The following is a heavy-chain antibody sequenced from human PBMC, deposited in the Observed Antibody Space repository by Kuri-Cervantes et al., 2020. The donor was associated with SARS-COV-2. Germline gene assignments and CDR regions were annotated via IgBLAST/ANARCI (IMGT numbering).Heavy chain of an antibody. CDR1: GFTFRSFA. Sequence: GESLKISCAASGFTFRSFAMNWVRQAPGKGLEWVSTFSGGGGSTYYADSVKVRFTISRDNSKNTLYLQMNSLRAEDTAVYYCAKPSRSQGRGPGMDVWGQGTTVNVSS. D-gene: IGHD1-14*01. CDR3: AKPSRSQGRGPGMDV. CDR2: FSGGGGST. V-gene: IGHV3-23*01. J-gene: IGHJ6*02.